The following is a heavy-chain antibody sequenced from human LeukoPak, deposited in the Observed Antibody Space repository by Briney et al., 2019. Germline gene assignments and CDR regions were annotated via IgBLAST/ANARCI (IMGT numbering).Heavy chain of an antibody. J-gene: IGHJ6*03. Sequence: GGSLRLSCTVSGFTVSSNSMSWVHQAPGKGLEWVSFIYSDNTHYSDSVKGRFTISRDNAKNSLYLQMNSLRAEDTAVYYCARDQNYYYYYYMDVWGKGTTVTISS. V-gene: IGHV3-53*01. CDR1: GFTVSSNS. CDR2: IYSDNT. CDR3: ARDQNYYYYYYMDV.